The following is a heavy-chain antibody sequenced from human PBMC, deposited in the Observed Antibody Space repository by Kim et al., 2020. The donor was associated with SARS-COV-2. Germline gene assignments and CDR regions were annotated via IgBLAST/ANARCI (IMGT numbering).Heavy chain of an antibody. J-gene: IGHJ6*02. Sequence: GGSLRLSCAASGFTFSSYGMHWVRQAPGKGLEWVAVISYDGSNKYYADSVKGRFTISRDNSKNTLYLQMNSLRAEDTAVYYCARGYYYGSGSYYNELYYYYYGMDVWGQGTTVTVSS. D-gene: IGHD3-10*01. CDR2: ISYDGSNK. CDR1: GFTFSSYG. CDR3: ARGYYYGSGSYYNELYYYYYGMDV. V-gene: IGHV3-30*03.